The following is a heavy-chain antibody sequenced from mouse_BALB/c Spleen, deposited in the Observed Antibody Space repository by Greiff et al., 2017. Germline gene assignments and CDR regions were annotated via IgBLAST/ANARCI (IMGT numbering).Heavy chain of an antibody. D-gene: IGHD2-3*01. V-gene: IGHV10-1*02. CDR1: GFTFNTYA. CDR3: VRHDLLDGYYVAHAMDY. J-gene: IGHJ4*01. CDR2: IRSKSNNYAT. Sequence: EVMLVESGGGLVQPKGSLKLSCAASGFTFNTYAMNWVRQAPGKGLEWVARIRSKSNNYATYYADSVKDRFTISRDDSQSMLYLQMNNLKTEDTAMYYCVRHDLLDGYYVAHAMDYWGQGTSVTVSS.